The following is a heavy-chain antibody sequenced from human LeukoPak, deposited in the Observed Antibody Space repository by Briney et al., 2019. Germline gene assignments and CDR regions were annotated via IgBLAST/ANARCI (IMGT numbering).Heavy chain of an antibody. CDR1: GGSISSSSYY. J-gene: IGHJ4*02. D-gene: IGHD3-10*01. CDR3: ASYGSEQL. CDR2: IYYSGST. Sequence: PSETLSVTCTVSGGSISSSSYYWGWIRQPPGKGLEWIGSIYYSGSTFHNPSLKSRVTISVDTSKNQFSLKLSSVTAADTAVYYCASYGSEQLWGQGSPVTVSA. V-gene: IGHV4-39*01.